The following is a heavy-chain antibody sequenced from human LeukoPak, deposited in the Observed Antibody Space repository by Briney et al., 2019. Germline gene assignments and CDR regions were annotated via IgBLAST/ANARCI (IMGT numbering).Heavy chain of an antibody. J-gene: IGHJ4*02. D-gene: IGHD3-3*01. Sequence: PGGSLRLSCAASGFTFSSYGMHWVRQAPGKGLEWVAFIRYDGSNKYYADSVKGRFTISRDNSKNTLYLQMNSLRAEDTAVYYCAKVKYYDFWSGQLFDYWGQGTLVTVSS. CDR1: GFTFSSYG. CDR3: AKVKYYDFWSGQLFDY. CDR2: IRYDGSNK. V-gene: IGHV3-30*02.